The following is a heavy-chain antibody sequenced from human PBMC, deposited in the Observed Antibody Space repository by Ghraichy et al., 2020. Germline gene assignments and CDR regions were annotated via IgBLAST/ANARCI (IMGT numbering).Heavy chain of an antibody. CDR2: IRQDGVSK. CDR1: GFTFGSNW. D-gene: IGHD5-24*01. CDR3: ARAADGYQ. J-gene: IGHJ4*02. Sequence: GGSLRLSCSASGFTFGSNWMSWVRQAPGKGLEWVANIRQDGVSKYYVDSARGRFSISRDNAKSSLYLQMDSLRADDTGVYYCARAADGYQWGRGTLVTVTS. V-gene: IGHV3-7*04.